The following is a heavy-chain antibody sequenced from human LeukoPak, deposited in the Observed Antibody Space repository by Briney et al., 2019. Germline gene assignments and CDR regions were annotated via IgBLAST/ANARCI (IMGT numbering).Heavy chain of an antibody. Sequence: PGRSLRLSCAASGFIFNDHAMYWVRQPPGKGLEWVSAITWDSSNTGYADSVKGRSTISRDNAKNSLYLQMNSLRPEDTALYYCARASYYYDTSGLGAFDMWGQGTMVTVSS. D-gene: IGHD3-22*01. CDR3: ARASYYYDTSGLGAFDM. V-gene: IGHV3-9*01. J-gene: IGHJ3*02. CDR2: ITWDSSNT. CDR1: GFIFNDHA.